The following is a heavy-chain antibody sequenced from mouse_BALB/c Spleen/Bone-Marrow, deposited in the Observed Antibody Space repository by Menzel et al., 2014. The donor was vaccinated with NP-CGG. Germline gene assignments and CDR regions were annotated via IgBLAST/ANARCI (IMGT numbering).Heavy chain of an antibody. Sequence: VKLMESGPGLAAPSQSLSITCTISGFSLTNYGVHWVRQPPGKGLEWLVVIWSDGSTTYNSALKSRLSISKDNSKSQVFLKMNSLQTDDTAMYYCARHRYYAMDYWGQGTSVTVSS. V-gene: IGHV2-6-1*01. CDR2: IWSDGST. CDR3: ARHRYYAMDY. J-gene: IGHJ4*01. CDR1: GFSLTNYG.